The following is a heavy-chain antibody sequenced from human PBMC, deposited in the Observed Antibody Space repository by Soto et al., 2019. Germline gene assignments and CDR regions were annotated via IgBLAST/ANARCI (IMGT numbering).Heavy chain of an antibody. CDR2: ISGSGGST. V-gene: IGHV3-23*01. J-gene: IGHJ4*02. Sequence: EVQLLESGGGLVQPGGSLRLSCAASGFTFSSYAMSWVRQAPGKGLEWVSAISGSGGSTYYADSVKGRFTTSRDNSKNTLYLQMNSLRAEDTAVYYCAKDQRVYGGNHDYWGQGTLVTVSS. CDR1: GFTFSSYA. D-gene: IGHD2-15*01. CDR3: AKDQRVYGGNHDY.